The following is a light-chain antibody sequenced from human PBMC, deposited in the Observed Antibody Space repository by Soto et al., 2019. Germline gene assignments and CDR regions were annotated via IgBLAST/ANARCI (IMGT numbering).Light chain of an antibody. CDR3: QQYNDWPPYT. Sequence: EVLMTQSQGTLSVSPGERVTVSCRASQSIGSNLAWYQRKPGQAPRLLIYGASTRVIGVPDRFSGGRSGTEFTLTISSLQSEDIAVYFCQQYNDWPPYTFGQGTKLEIK. CDR1: QSIGSN. CDR2: GAS. V-gene: IGKV3-15*01. J-gene: IGKJ2*01.